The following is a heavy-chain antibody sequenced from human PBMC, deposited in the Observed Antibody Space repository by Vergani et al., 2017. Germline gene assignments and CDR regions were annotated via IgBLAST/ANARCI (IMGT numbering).Heavy chain of an antibody. J-gene: IGHJ6*02. CDR3: AKARRGATLYYYGMDV. D-gene: IGHD1-26*01. CDR2: ISGSGGST. CDR1: GFTFSSYA. V-gene: IGHV3-23*01. Sequence: EVQLLESGGGLVQPGGSLRLSCAASGFTFSSYAMSWVRQAPGKGLEWVSAISGSGGSTYYADSVKGRFTISRDNSKNTLYLQMNSLRAEDTAVYCCAKARRGATLYYYGMDVWGQGTTVTVSS.